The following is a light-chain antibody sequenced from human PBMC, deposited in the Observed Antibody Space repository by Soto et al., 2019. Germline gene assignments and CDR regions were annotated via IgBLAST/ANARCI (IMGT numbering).Light chain of an antibody. CDR1: RSDVGTYNY. J-gene: IGLJ1*01. CDR2: DVS. Sequence: QSALTQPRSVSGSPGQSVTISCTGTRSDVGTYNYVSWYQQHPGKAPKVMIYDVSERPSGVPDRFSGSKSGNTASLTISGLQAEDEADYYCCSYAGSPRDVFGTGTKLTVL. CDR3: CSYAGSPRDV. V-gene: IGLV2-11*01.